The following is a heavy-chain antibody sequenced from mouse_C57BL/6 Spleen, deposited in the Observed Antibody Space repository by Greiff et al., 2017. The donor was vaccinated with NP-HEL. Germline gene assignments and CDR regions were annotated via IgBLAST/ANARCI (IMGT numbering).Heavy chain of an antibody. CDR2: IYPGNSDT. V-gene: IGHV1-5*01. Sequence: VQLKESGTVLARPGASVKMSCKTSGYTFTSYWMHWVKQRPGQGLEWIGAIYPGNSDTSYNQKFKGKAKLTAVTSASTAYMELSSLTNEDSAVYYCTKNFYYDYDAWFAYWGQGTLVTVSA. D-gene: IGHD2-4*01. J-gene: IGHJ3*01. CDR3: TKNFYYDYDAWFAY. CDR1: GYTFTSYW.